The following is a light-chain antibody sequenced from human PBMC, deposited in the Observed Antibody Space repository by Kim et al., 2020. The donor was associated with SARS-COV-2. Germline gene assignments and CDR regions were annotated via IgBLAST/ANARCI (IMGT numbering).Light chain of an antibody. CDR3: AAWDDSLSGWV. J-gene: IGLJ3*02. CDR1: SSNIGSNY. Sequence: ELTQPPSASGTPGQRVTISCSGSSSNIGSNYVYWYQQLPGTAPKLLIYRNNQRPSGVPDRFSGSKSGTLASLAISGLRSEDEADYYCAAWDDSLSGWVFGGGTKLTVL. CDR2: RNN. V-gene: IGLV1-47*01.